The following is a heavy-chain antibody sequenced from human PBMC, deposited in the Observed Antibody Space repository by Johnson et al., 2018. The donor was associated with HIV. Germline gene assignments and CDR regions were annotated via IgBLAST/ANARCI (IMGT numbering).Heavy chain of an antibody. Sequence: QVQLVESGGGVVQPGRSLRLSCAASGFTFSSYAMHWVRQAPGRGLEWVAVISYDGSNKYYADSVKGRFTISRDNSKNTLSLQMNSLRAEEPDVYYCLAGGIWGQGTMVTVSS. CDR2: ISYDGSNK. J-gene: IGHJ3*02. D-gene: IGHD6-19*01. CDR3: LAGGI. V-gene: IGHV3-30*04. CDR1: GFTFSSYA.